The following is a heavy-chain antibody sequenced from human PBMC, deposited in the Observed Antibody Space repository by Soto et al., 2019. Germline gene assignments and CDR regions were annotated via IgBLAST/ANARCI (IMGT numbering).Heavy chain of an antibody. CDR2: IYYSGST. D-gene: IGHD6-19*01. CDR1: GGSISSSSYY. J-gene: IGHJ3*01. V-gene: IGHV4-39*01. Sequence: SETLSLTCTVSGGSISSSSYYWGWIRQPPGKGLEWIGSIYYSGSTYYNPSLKSRVTISVDTSKNQFSLKLSSVTAADTAVYYFAKCIAVAGTIVGDVFDFWGQGKMVPVSS. CDR3: AKCIAVAGTIVGDVFDF.